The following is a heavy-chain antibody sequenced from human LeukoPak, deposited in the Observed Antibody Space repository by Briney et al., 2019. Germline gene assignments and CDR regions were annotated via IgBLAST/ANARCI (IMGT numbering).Heavy chain of an antibody. Sequence: PSQTLSLTCAVSGGSISSGGYSWSWIRQPPGKGLEWIGYIYHSGSTYYNPSLKSRVTISVDTSKNQFSLKLSSVTAADTAVYYCASLSLEPGAFDIWGQGTMVTVSS. CDR1: GGSISSGGYS. CDR3: ASLSLEPGAFDI. CDR2: IYHSGST. V-gene: IGHV4-30-2*01. D-gene: IGHD1-1*01. J-gene: IGHJ3*02.